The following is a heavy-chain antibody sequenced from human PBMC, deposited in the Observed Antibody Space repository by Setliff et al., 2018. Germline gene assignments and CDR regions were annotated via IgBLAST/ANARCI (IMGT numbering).Heavy chain of an antibody. Sequence: PSETLSLTCAVSGGSFSYYYWSWVRQSPGRGLEWIGRRGPNGSTNYNPSLGSRVTISVDTSKNQFSLKLSSVTAADTAVYYCARSKSSSGWLNWFDPWGQGTLVTVSS. CDR1: GGSFSYYY. V-gene: IGHV4-34*01. J-gene: IGHJ5*02. CDR2: RGPNGST. D-gene: IGHD6-19*01. CDR3: ARSKSSSGWLNWFDP.